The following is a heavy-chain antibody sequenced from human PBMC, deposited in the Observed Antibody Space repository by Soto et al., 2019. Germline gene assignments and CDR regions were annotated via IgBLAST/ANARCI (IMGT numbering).Heavy chain of an antibody. V-gene: IGHV1-18*04. J-gene: IGHJ4*02. Sequence: GAAGKLSCKASGYTYTSSGLRWVRQAPGQGIEWMGWISAYNGNTNYAQKIQGRVTMTTDTSTSTAYMELRSLRSDDTAEYYCALGYGGSHSIRNYSDFWYQAPLVTVS. CDR2: ISAYNGNT. CDR1: GYTYTSSG. D-gene: IGHD2-2*03. CDR3: ALGYGGSHSIRNYSDF.